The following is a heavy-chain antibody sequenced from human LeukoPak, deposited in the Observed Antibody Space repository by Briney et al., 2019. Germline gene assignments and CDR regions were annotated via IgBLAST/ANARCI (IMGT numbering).Heavy chain of an antibody. CDR2: MNPNSGNT. CDR1: GYTFTSYD. CDR3: AGEQTTGDDAFDI. V-gene: IGHV1-8*03. D-gene: IGHD7-27*01. J-gene: IGHJ3*02. Sequence: ASVKVSCKASGYTFTSYDINWVRQATGQGLEWMGWMNPNSGNTGYAQKFQGRVTITRNTSISTAYMELSSLRSEDTAVYYCAGEQTTGDDAFDIWGQGTMVTVSS.